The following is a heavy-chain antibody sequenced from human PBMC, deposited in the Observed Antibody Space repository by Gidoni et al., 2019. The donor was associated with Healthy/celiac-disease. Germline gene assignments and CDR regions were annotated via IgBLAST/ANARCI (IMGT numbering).Heavy chain of an antibody. D-gene: IGHD2-2*01. Sequence: EVQLVESGGGLVQTGRSLRLSCAAAGFTFDDYAMHWVRQAPGKGLEWVSGISWNSGSIGYADSVKGRFTISRDNAKNSLYLQMNSLRAEDTALYYCAKDACRSTSCEPIHFDYWGQGTLVTVSS. CDR3: AKDACRSTSCEPIHFDY. V-gene: IGHV3-9*01. CDR2: ISWNSGSI. CDR1: GFTFDDYA. J-gene: IGHJ4*02.